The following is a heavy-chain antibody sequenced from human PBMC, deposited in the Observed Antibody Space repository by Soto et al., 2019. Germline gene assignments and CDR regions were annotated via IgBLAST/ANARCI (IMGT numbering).Heavy chain of an antibody. CDR1: GGTFSTYA. CDR3: ARSQGGSSSLDIYYYYYYGMDV. V-gene: IGHV1-69*01. CDR2: VIPIFGTP. D-gene: IGHD2-15*01. J-gene: IGHJ6*02. Sequence: QVQLVQSGAEVKKPGSSVKVSCKAPGGTFSTYAISWVRQAPGQGLEWMGGVIPIFGTPKYAQKFQGRVTITADESTSTGYMELRSLRSEDTAAYYCARSQGGSSSLDIYYYYYYGMDVWGQGTTVTVSS.